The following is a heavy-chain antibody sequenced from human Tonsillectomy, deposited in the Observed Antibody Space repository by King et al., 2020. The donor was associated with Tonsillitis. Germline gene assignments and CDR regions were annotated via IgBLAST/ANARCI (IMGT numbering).Heavy chain of an antibody. Sequence: QLVQSGAEVKKPGASVKVSCKASGYTFTNYGISWVRQAPGQGLEWMGWISAYNGDTNYAQKLQGRVTMTTDTSTSTAYMELRSLRSDDTAVYYCERDFSYYASSSYYYKVSDYWGQGTLVTVSS. CDR3: ERDFSYYASSSYYYKVSDY. J-gene: IGHJ4*02. D-gene: IGHD3-22*01. CDR2: ISAYNGDT. CDR1: GYTFTNYG. V-gene: IGHV1-18*04.